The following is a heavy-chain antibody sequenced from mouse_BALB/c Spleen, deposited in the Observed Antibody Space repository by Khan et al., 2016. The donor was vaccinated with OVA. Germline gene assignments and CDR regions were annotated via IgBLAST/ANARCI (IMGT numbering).Heavy chain of an antibody. CDR3: ASVGYYGKGFAY. D-gene: IGHD2-1*01. J-gene: IGHJ3*01. CDR2: IYPYNDGA. Sequence: VQLQQSGPELVKPGASVKMSCKASGYTFSSYVMHWVKQKPGQGLEWIGYIYPYNDGAEYNEKFKGKAILTSDKSSSTAYMELSSLTSEDSAVYCCASVGYYGKGFAYWGQGTLVTVSA. CDR1: GYTFSSYV. V-gene: IGHV1S136*01.